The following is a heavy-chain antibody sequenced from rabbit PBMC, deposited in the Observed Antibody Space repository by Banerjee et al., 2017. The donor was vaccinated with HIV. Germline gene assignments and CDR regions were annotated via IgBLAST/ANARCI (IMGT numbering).Heavy chain of an antibody. CDR2: IYPTYGAT. V-gene: IGHV1S43*01. CDR3: ARGLVAGVLDL. CDR1: GIDFSRSFW. Sequence: QEHLVESGGGLVTLGGSLKLTCKASGIDFSRSFWISWVRQTPGKGLEWIGCIYPTYGATDYANWVNGRFTISLDNAQNTVFLQMTSLTAADTATYFCARGLVAGVLDLWGQGTLVT. D-gene: IGHD3-3*01. J-gene: IGHJ6*01.